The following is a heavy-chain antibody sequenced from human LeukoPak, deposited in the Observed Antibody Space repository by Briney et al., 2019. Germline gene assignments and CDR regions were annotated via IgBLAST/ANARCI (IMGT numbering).Heavy chain of an antibody. V-gene: IGHV4-34*01. CDR2: INHSGST. CDR3: ASGSSWYEVRYFDY. J-gene: IGHJ4*02. Sequence: KPSETLSLTCAVYGGSFSGYYWSWIRQPPGKGLEWIGEINHSGSTNYNPSLKSRVTISVDTSKNQFSLKLSSVTAADTAVYYCASGSSWYEVRYFDYWGQGTLVTVSS. D-gene: IGHD6-13*01. CDR1: GGSFSGYY.